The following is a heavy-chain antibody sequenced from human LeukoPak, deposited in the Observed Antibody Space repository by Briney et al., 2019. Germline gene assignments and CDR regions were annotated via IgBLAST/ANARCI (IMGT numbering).Heavy chain of an antibody. V-gene: IGHV1-69*02. D-gene: IGHD7-27*01. CDR2: IIPILGIT. Sequence: AASVKVSCKASGYTFTGYYMHWVRQAPGQGLEWMGRIIPILGITKYAQKFQDRVTITADKSTSTVYMELSSLRSEDTAVYYCARITGDATFDYWGQGTLVTVSS. J-gene: IGHJ4*02. CDR1: GYTFTGYY. CDR3: ARITGDATFDY.